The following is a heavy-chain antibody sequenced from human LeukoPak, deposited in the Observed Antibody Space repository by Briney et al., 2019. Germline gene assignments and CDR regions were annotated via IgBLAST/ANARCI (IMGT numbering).Heavy chain of an antibody. D-gene: IGHD3-22*01. CDR1: GGSISSYY. CDR2: IYYSGST. Sequence: SETLSLTCTVSGGSISSYYWSWIRQPPGKGLEWIGYIYYSGSTNYNPSLKSRVTISVDTSKNQFSLKLSSVTAADTAVYYRARGNYYDSSASYYFDYWGQGTLVTVSS. V-gene: IGHV4-59*01. J-gene: IGHJ4*02. CDR3: ARGNYYDSSASYYFDY.